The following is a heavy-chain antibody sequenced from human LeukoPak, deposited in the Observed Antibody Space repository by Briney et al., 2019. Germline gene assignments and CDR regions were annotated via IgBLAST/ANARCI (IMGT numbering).Heavy chain of an antibody. D-gene: IGHD3-22*01. CDR1: GYIFRNYD. CDR3: ARGILEITMIVVVV. CDR2: MNPNSGNT. V-gene: IGHV1-8*01. J-gene: IGHJ4*02. Sequence: ASVKVSCKPSGYIFRNYDINWLRQATGQGLEWMGWMNPNSGNTGYAQKFQGRVTVTRNTSISTAYMELSSLRSEDTAVYYCARGILEITMIVVVVWGQGTLVTVSS.